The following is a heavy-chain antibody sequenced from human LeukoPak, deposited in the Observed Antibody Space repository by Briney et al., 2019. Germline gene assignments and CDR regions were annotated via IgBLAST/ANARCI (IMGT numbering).Heavy chain of an antibody. Sequence: SETLSLTCTVSGGSISTNNYYWGWIRQPPGKGLEWIGSISYSGTTYYNPSLKSRVTISIDTSRNQFSLKVTSVTAADTAVYYCARDPGRYSGSYFDYWGQGTLVTVSS. J-gene: IGHJ4*02. CDR2: ISYSGTT. CDR1: GGSISTNNYY. D-gene: IGHD1-26*01. CDR3: ARDPGRYSGSYFDY. V-gene: IGHV4-39*07.